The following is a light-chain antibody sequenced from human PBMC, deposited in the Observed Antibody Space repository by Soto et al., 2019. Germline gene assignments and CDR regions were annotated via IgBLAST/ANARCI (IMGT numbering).Light chain of an antibody. CDR3: QQYNTWLWT. Sequence: EVVMTQSPATLSVSPGERATLSCRASQSVNANLAWYQQKPGQAPRLLIHGASNRATGIPARFSGSGFGTEFIXXIXSXXSEEFAVYYCQQYNTWLWTFGQGTKVEI. CDR2: GAS. J-gene: IGKJ1*01. V-gene: IGKV3-15*01. CDR1: QSVNAN.